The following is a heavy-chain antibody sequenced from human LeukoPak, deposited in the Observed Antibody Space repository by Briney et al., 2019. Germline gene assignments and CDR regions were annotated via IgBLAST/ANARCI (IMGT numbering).Heavy chain of an antibody. V-gene: IGHV4-61*01. CDR2: IYYSGST. D-gene: IGHD3-22*01. CDR3: ARADPPYYDSSGYLDY. CDR1: GGSVSSGSYY. Sequence: PSETLPLTCTASGGSVSSGSYYWSWIRQPPGKGLEWIGYIYYSGSTNYNPSLKSRVTISVDTSKNQFSLKLSSVTAADTAVYYCARADPPYYDSSGYLDYWGQGTLVTVSS. J-gene: IGHJ4*02.